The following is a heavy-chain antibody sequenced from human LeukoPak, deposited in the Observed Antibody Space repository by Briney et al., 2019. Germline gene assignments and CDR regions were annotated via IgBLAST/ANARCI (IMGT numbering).Heavy chain of an antibody. D-gene: IGHD3-10*01. Sequence: ASVKVSCKASGGTFSSYAISWVRQAPGQGLEWMGGIIPIFGTANYAQKFQGRVTITADESTSTAYMELSSLRSEDAAVYYCARAGDYYGSGSYNCNDVMGWWGQGTLVTVSS. CDR2: IIPIFGTA. J-gene: IGHJ4*02. CDR3: ARAGDYYGSGSYNCNDVMGW. CDR1: GGTFSSYA. V-gene: IGHV1-69*13.